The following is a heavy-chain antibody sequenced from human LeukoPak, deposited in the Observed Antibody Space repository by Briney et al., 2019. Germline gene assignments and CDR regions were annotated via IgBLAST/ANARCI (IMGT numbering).Heavy chain of an antibody. CDR1: GYSISSGYY. CDR2: IYHSGST. Sequence: IPSETLSLTCTVSGYSISSGYYWGWIRQPPGKGLEWIGSIYHSGSTYYNPSLKSRVTISVDRSKNQFSLKLSSVTAADTAVYYCARDLGIAAAGARLGAFDIWGQGTMVTVSS. D-gene: IGHD6-13*01. J-gene: IGHJ3*02. CDR3: ARDLGIAAAGARLGAFDI. V-gene: IGHV4-38-2*02.